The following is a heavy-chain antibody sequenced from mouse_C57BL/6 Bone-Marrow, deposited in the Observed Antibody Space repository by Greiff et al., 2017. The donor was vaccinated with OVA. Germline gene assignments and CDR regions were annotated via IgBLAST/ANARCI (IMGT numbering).Heavy chain of an antibody. CDR3: AIHGEYYGSRPYCDV. Sequence: EVKLMESGGGLVQPGGSLKLSCAASGFTFSDYYMYWVRQTPEKRLEWVAYLSNGGGSTYYPDTVKGRFTISRDNATNTLYLQMSRLKSEDTAMYYCAIHGEYYGSRPYCDVWGTGTTVTVSS. D-gene: IGHD1-1*01. CDR1: GFTFSDYY. CDR2: LSNGGGST. V-gene: IGHV5-12*01. J-gene: IGHJ1*03.